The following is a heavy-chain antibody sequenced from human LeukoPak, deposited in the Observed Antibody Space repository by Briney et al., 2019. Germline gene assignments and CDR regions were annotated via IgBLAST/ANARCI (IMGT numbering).Heavy chain of an antibody. V-gene: IGHV3-64*01. J-gene: IGHJ3*02. CDR1: GFIFSTYA. CDR2: ISNHGGST. CDR3: ARDPLKRAFDI. Sequence: GGSLRLSCAASGFIFSTYAMHWVRQAPGKGLEYDSAISNHGGSTYYANSVKGRFIISRDNSKNMLYLQMGNLRIEDMAVYYCARDPLKRAFDIWGQGTMVTVSS.